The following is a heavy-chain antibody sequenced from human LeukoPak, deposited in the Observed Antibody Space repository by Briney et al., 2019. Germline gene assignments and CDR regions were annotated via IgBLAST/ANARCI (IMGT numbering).Heavy chain of an antibody. Sequence: SQTLSHTCAISGDRLSGIGAGWHWIRQPPSRCLEWLGKIFYWSNWYYYYAISVRSRFAINLETCNNQFSLRLDFVTPDDAAVYYCARSKNYAFCYWGPGALVTVSS. CDR1: GDRLSGIGAG. V-gene: IGHV6-1*01. J-gene: IGHJ4*02. CDR3: ARSKNYAFCY. D-gene: IGHD1-7*01. CDR2: IFYWSNWYY.